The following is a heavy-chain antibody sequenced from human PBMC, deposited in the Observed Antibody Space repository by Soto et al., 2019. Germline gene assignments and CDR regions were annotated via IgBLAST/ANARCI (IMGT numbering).Heavy chain of an antibody. V-gene: IGHV4-59*01. J-gene: IGHJ4*02. Sequence: SETLSLTCTVSGGSISSYYWSWIRQPPGKGLEWIGYIYYSGSTNYNPSLKSRVTISVDTSKNQFSLKLSSVTAADTAVYYCARGYKNTIFGVVDFDYWGQGTLVTVSS. CDR1: GGSISSYY. D-gene: IGHD3-3*01. CDR2: IYYSGST. CDR3: ARGYKNTIFGVVDFDY.